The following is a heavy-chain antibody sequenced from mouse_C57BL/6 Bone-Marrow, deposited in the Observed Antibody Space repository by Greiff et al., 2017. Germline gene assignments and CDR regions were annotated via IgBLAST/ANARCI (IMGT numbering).Heavy chain of an antibody. CDR3: ALSYYGSPYWYFDV. D-gene: IGHD1-1*01. Sequence: QVQLKQPGAELVMPGASVKLSCKASGYTFTSYWITWVKQRPGQGLEWIGDIYPGSGSTNYNEKFKSKATLTVDTSSSTAYMQLSSLTSEVSAVYFCALSYYGSPYWYFDVWGTGTTVTVSS. CDR1: GYTFTSYW. V-gene: IGHV1-55*01. J-gene: IGHJ1*03. CDR2: IYPGSGST.